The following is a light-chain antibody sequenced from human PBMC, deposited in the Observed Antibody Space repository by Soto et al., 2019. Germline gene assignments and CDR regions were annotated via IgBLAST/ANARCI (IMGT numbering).Light chain of an antibody. CDR3: QQYGSSPPWT. Sequence: EIVLTQSPGTLSLSPGERATLSCRASQSVSSSFLAWYQQKPGQAPMLLIYGASSRATGIPDRLSGSGSGTDFTLTISRLEPEDFAVYFCQQYGSSPPWTFGQGTKVEIK. CDR1: QSVSSSF. CDR2: GAS. V-gene: IGKV3-20*01. J-gene: IGKJ1*01.